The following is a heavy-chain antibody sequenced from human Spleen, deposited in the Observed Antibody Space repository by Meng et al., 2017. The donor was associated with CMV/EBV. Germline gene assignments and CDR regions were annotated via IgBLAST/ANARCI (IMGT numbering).Heavy chain of an antibody. CDR1: SIFS. J-gene: IGHJ1*01. Sequence: SIFSTNWIHWAPRQALEWVASISRSRTYIYCTPSVKGRFTISRDNAKNTLYLQMNSLRAEDTAVYDCAGVIRGSGTSCYGAWEYFQHWGQGTLVTVSS. CDR3: AGVIRGSGTSCYGAWEYFQH. V-gene: IGHV3-21*01. D-gene: IGHD2-2*01. CDR2: ISRSRTYI.